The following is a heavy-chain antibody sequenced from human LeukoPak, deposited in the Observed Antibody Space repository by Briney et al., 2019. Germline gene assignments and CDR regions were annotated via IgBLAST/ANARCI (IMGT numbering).Heavy chain of an antibody. CDR3: AREGIPPYAFDI. J-gene: IGHJ3*02. Sequence: SVKVSCKASGGTFSSYAISWVRQAPGQGLEWMGVIIPIFGTANYAQKFQGRVTITADESTSTAYMELSSLRSEDTAVYYCAREGIPPYAFDIWGQGTMVTVSS. CDR2: IIPIFGTA. D-gene: IGHD2-21*01. V-gene: IGHV1-69*13. CDR1: GGTFSSYA.